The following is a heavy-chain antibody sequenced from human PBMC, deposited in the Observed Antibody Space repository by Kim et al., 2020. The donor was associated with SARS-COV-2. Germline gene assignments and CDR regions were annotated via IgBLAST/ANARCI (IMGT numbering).Heavy chain of an antibody. CDR1: GGSFSGYY. CDR3: ARGIPSRTDNWFDP. D-gene: IGHD4-17*01. CDR2: INHSGST. Sequence: SETLSLTCAVYGGSFSGYYWSWIRQPPGKGLEWIGEINHSGSTNYNPSLKSRVTISVDTSKNQFSLKLSSVTAADTAVYYCARGIPSRTDNWFDPWGQGTLVTVSS. J-gene: IGHJ5*02. V-gene: IGHV4-34*01.